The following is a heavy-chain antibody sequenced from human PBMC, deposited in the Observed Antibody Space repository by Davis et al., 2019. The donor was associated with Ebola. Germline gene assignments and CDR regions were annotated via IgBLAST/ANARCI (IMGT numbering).Heavy chain of an antibody. Sequence: PGGSLRLSCAASGFTFSDYYMSWIRQAPGKGLEWVSYISSSSSYTNYADSEKGRFTISRDNAKNSLYLQMNSLRAEDTAVYYCESVVVAATGKYFQHWGQGTLVTVSS. V-gene: IGHV3-11*06. D-gene: IGHD2-15*01. CDR1: GFTFSDYY. J-gene: IGHJ1*01. CDR2: ISSSSSYT. CDR3: ESVVVAATGKYFQH.